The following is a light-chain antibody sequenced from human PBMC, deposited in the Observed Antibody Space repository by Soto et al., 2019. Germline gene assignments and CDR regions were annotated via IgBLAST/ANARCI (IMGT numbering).Light chain of an antibody. Sequence: PWERAALSLRASQSVSSSYLAWYQQKHGQAPRLLIYGASNRATGVPVRFSGSGSGTEFTITINSLQSEDFEVYYCQQYNNWPHTFGQGTKVDIK. V-gene: IGKV3-15*01. CDR1: QSVSSSY. CDR2: GAS. CDR3: QQYNNWPHT. J-gene: IGKJ2*01.